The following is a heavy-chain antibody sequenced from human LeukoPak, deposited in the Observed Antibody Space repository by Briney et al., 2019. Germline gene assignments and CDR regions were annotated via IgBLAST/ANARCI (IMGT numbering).Heavy chain of an antibody. Sequence: GGSLRLSCAASGFTVSNNFMTWVRQAPGKGPECGSVIYSGGNTHYADSVKGRFTISRDNSKNTLYLQMNSLRAEDTAVYFCARKSDSLMVRGGDFWGQGALVTVFS. J-gene: IGHJ4*02. CDR2: IYSGGNT. D-gene: IGHD3-10*01. CDR3: ARKSDSLMVRGGDF. CDR1: GFTVSNNF. V-gene: IGHV3-66*01.